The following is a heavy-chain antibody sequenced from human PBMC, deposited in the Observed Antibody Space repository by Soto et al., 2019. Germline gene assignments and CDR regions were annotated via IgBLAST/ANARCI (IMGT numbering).Heavy chain of an antibody. V-gene: IGHV3-30*03. D-gene: IGHD3-10*02. CDR3: AIVRVADSPLDH. CDR1: GFIFSNYG. J-gene: IGHJ4*02. Sequence: SLRLSCVGSGFIFSNYGMHWVRQAPGKGLEWVAFISYDGSDILYADSVKGRFTISRDNSKSTLFLHMNRPTAEDTAIYFCAIVRVADSPLDHWGQGTLVTVSS. CDR2: ISYDGSDI.